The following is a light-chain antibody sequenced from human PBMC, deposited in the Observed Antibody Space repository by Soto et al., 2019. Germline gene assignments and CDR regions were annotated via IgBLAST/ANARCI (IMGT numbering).Light chain of an antibody. CDR1: QRINSY. CDR3: HQSYNLAYT. CDR2: REF. J-gene: IGKJ2*01. Sequence: DIQMFQSPSSLYASVGHRITIACRTSQRINSYLHWYQHKPGKAPKLLILREFSLKSGDPSRFSGSGSGTDFTLTISSLQPEDCGTYYCHQSYNLAYTFGRGTQLVIK. V-gene: IGKV1-39*01.